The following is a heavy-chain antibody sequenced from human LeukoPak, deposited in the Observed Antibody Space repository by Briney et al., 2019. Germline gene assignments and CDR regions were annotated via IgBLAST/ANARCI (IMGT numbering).Heavy chain of an antibody. CDR3: AITVPGVTDAFDI. Sequence: GGSLRLSCAASGFTFSDYYMSWIRQAPGKGLEWVSYNSSSSSYTNYADSVKGRFTISRDNAKNSLYLQMNSLRAEDTAVYYCAITVPGVTDAFDIWGQGAMVTVSS. D-gene: IGHD3-10*01. CDR1: GFTFSDYY. CDR2: NSSSSSYT. J-gene: IGHJ3*02. V-gene: IGHV3-11*03.